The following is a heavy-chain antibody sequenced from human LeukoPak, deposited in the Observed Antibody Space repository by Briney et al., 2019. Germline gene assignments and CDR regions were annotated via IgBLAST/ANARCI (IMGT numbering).Heavy chain of an antibody. CDR2: IYTSGST. CDR3: AMEIVVVPAAWYNWFDP. D-gene: IGHD2-2*03. CDR1: GGSISSYY. J-gene: IGHJ5*02. Sequence: SETLSLTCTVSGGSISSYYWSWIRQPAGKGLEWIGRIYTSGSTNYNPSLKSRVTMSVDTSKNQFFLKLISVTAADTAVDYCAMEIVVVPAAWYNWFDPWGQGTLVTVSS. V-gene: IGHV4-4*07.